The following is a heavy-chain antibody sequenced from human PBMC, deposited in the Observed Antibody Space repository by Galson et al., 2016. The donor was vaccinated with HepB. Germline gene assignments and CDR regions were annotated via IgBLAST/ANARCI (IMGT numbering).Heavy chain of an antibody. CDR1: GFTFSTFA. V-gene: IGHV3-23*01. Sequence: SLRLSCAASGFTFSTFAMTWVRQAPGTGLEWVSTINGGGGKTHHADSVKGRFTISRDNSKNTLCLEMNSLRAEDTAIYYCATEYVLRSLESSSYYFYGLDVWGQGTAVTVSS. CDR2: INGGGGKT. CDR3: ATEYVLRSLESSSYYFYGLDV. D-gene: IGHD3-3*01. J-gene: IGHJ6*02.